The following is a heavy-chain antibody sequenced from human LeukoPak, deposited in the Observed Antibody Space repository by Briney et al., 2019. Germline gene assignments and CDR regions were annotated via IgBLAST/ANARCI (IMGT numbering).Heavy chain of an antibody. V-gene: IGHV4-34*01. Sequence: SETLSLTCAVYGGSFSGYYWSWIRQPPGKGLEWIGEINHSGSTNYNPSLKSRVTISVDTSKNQFSLKLSSVTAADTAVYYCARVGNPAAFDIWGQGTMVTVSS. CDR3: ARVGNPAAFDI. CDR2: INHSGST. J-gene: IGHJ3*02. CDR1: GGSFSGYY. D-gene: IGHD4-23*01.